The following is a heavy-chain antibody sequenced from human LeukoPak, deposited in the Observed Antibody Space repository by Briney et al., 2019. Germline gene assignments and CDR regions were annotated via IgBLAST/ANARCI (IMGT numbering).Heavy chain of an antibody. CDR1: GGSISSGDYY. CDR3: ARGGEGEIRTTIFGVVDRYYYYYYMDV. D-gene: IGHD3-3*01. Sequence: SETLSLTCTVSGGSISSGDYYWSWIRQPPGKGLEWIGYIYYSGSTYYNPSLKSRVTISVDTSKNQFSLKLSSVTAADTAVYYCARGGEGEIRTTIFGVVDRYYYYYYMDVWGKGTTVTVSS. V-gene: IGHV4-30-4*02. CDR2: IYYSGST. J-gene: IGHJ6*03.